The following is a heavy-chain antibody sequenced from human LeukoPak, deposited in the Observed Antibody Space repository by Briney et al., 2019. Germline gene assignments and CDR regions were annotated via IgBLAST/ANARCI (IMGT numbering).Heavy chain of an antibody. D-gene: IGHD3-16*01. CDR3: AKDTSLYDPYVFDI. J-gene: IGHJ3*02. V-gene: IGHV3-23*01. Sequence: GGSLRLSCAASGFTFTIYAMSWVRQAPGKGLGWVSGISAIGGSTYYADSVNGRITITRDNTKNTLHLQMSSVRAEDTAVYYCAKDTSLYDPYVFDIWGQGTMVTVSS. CDR2: ISAIGGST. CDR1: GFTFTIYA.